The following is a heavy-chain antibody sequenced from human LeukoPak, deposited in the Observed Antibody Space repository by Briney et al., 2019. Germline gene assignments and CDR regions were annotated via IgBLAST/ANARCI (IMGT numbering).Heavy chain of an antibody. CDR3: AKGGYSSSSGWFDP. J-gene: IGHJ5*02. D-gene: IGHD6-6*01. Sequence: GRSLRLSCAASGFTFDDYAMHWVRQAPGKGLEWVSGISWNSGSIGYADSVKGRFTISRDNAKNSLYLQLNSLRAEDMALYYCAKGGYSSSSGWFDPWGQGTPVTVSS. V-gene: IGHV3-9*03. CDR2: ISWNSGSI. CDR1: GFTFDDYA.